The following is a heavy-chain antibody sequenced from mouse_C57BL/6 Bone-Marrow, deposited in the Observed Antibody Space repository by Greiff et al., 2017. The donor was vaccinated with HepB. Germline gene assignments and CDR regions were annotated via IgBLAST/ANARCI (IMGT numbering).Heavy chain of an antibody. V-gene: IGHV1-76*01. CDR2: IYPGSGNT. D-gene: IGHD2-3*01. J-gene: IGHJ2*01. Sequence: SGAELVRPGASVKLSCKASGYTFTDYYINWVKQRPGQGLEWIARIYPGSGNTYYNEKFKGKATLTAEKSSSTAYMQLSSLTSEDSAVYFCAIYDGYPDYWGQGTTLTVSS. CDR3: AIYDGYPDY. CDR1: GYTFTDYY.